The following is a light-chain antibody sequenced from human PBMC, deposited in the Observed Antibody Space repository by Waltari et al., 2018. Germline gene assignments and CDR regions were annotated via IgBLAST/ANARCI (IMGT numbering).Light chain of an antibody. Sequence: EIVMTQSPATLSVSPGERATLSCRASQSVSSNLAWYQQKSGQAPRLLIYGASTRATGIPARFSGSGSGTEFTLTINSLQSDDFAVYYCQQYKNWPPLTFGGGTKVEIK. CDR2: GAS. V-gene: IGKV3-15*01. J-gene: IGKJ4*01. CDR1: QSVSSN. CDR3: QQYKNWPPLT.